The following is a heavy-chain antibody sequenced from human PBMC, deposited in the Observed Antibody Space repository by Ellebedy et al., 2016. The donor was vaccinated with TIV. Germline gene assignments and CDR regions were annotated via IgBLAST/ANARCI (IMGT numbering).Heavy chain of an antibody. D-gene: IGHD5-18*01. CDR1: GFSLNVNY. CDR2: IYSGVSGGST. V-gene: IGHV3-66*04. Sequence: GESLKISCAASGFSLNVNYMSWVRQAPGKGLEWVSIIYSGVSGGSTYYADSVKGRFTISRDNSKNTMYLQMNSLRAEDTAVYYCAGHGDRAMTHWGQGTLVTVSS. CDR3: AGHGDRAMTH. J-gene: IGHJ4*02.